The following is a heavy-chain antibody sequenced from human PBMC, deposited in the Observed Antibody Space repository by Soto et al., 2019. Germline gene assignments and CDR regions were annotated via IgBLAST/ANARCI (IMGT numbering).Heavy chain of an antibody. CDR3: ARLLGGSGSFIDY. D-gene: IGHD3-10*01. V-gene: IGHV3-74*01. Sequence: EVQLVESGGGLVQPGGSLRLSCAASGFIFGGYWMHWVRQAPGKGLVWVSRINSDGTSTSYADSVKGRFTISRDNAKKTMFLQMNSLRAEDTAVYYCARLLGGSGSFIDYWGQGTLVTVSS. J-gene: IGHJ4*02. CDR1: GFIFGGYW. CDR2: INSDGTST.